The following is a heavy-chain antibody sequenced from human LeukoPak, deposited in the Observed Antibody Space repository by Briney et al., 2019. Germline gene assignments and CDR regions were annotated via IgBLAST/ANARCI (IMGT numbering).Heavy chain of an antibody. CDR3: ARADSGSYYTGLFDY. CDR1: GFTFSSYA. V-gene: IGHV3-23*01. CDR2: ISSSGGST. J-gene: IGHJ4*02. Sequence: AGASLRLSCAASGFTFSSYAMSWVRQAPGKGLEWVSAISSSGGSTYYADSVKGRFTISRDNSKNTLYLQMNSLRAEDTAVYYCARADSGSYYTGLFDYWGQGTLVTVSS. D-gene: IGHD1-26*01.